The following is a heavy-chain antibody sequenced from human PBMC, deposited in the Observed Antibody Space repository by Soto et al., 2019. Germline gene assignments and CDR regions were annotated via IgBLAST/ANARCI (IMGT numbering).Heavy chain of an antibody. CDR1: YG. CDR2: TYYSGNT. Sequence: YGGRWLRQKPGKGLEWIASTYYSGNTYYNPSLKSRVSISVDTTKNQLSLKVNSVTAADTAVYYCARVTSIWGQGTMVIV. V-gene: IGHV4-39*01. CDR3: ARVTSI. J-gene: IGHJ3*02. D-gene: IGHD4-4*01.